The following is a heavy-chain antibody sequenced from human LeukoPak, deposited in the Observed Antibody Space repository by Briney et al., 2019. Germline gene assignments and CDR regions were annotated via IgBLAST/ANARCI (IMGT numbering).Heavy chain of an antibody. D-gene: IGHD3-10*01. V-gene: IGHV3-23*01. CDR2: ITGSGGGT. CDR3: VKGFVHPTYYFEY. CDR1: GFTFSSYA. J-gene: IGHJ4*02. Sequence: GGSLRLSCAASGFTFSSYAMMWVRQAPGKELEWVSSITGSGGGTYYADSVRGRFTISRDNSKNTLYLQMNSLRAEDTAVYFCVKGFVHPTYYFEYWGQGTLVTVSS.